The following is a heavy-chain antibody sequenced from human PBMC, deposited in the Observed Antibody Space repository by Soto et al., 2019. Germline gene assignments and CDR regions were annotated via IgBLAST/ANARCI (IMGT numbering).Heavy chain of an antibody. CDR3: ERGPFNSPGQGPGENYAFDI. CDR1: GFTFSSYA. J-gene: IGHJ3*02. Sequence: GGSLRLSCAASGFTFSSYAMHWVRQAPGKGLEYVSAISSNGGSTYYANSVKGRFTISRDNSKNTLYLQMGSLRAEDMAVYYCERGPFNSPGQGPGENYAFDIWGQGTMVTVSS. CDR2: ISSNGGST. D-gene: IGHD7-27*01. V-gene: IGHV3-64*01.